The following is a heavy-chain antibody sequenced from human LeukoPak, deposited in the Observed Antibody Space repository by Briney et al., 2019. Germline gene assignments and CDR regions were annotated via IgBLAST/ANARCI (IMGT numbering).Heavy chain of an antibody. V-gene: IGHV3-53*01. CDR2: IYSGGST. CDR3: AKTAPTSDIVVVVAANYYYMDV. CDR1: GFTVSSNY. Sequence: GGSLRLSCAASGFTVSSNYMSWVRQAPGKGLEWVSVIYSGGSTYYADSVKGRFTISRDNSKNTLYLQMNSLRAEDTAVYYCAKTAPTSDIVVVVAANYYYMDVWGKGTTVTVSS. D-gene: IGHD2-15*01. J-gene: IGHJ6*03.